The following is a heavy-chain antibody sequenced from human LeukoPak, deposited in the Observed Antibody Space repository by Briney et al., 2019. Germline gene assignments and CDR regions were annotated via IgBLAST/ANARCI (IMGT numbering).Heavy chain of an antibody. V-gene: IGHV3-7*01. D-gene: IGHD3-10*01. CDR2: INQDGSEK. CDR1: GFNLNSYW. CDR3: ATEGRSYSPGY. Sequence: GGSLRLSCAASGFNLNSYWISWVRQAPGKGLEWLANINQDGSEKYYVDSVKGRFTISRDNAKNSLYLQMNTLRDEDTAMYYCATEGRSYSPGYWGQGTLVTVSS. J-gene: IGHJ4*02.